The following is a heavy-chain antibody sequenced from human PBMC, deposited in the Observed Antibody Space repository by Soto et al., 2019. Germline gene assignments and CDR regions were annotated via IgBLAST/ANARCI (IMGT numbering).Heavy chain of an antibody. Sequence: PGGSLRLSCAASGFTFSSYGMHWVRQAPGKGLEWVAVIWYDGSNKYYADSVKGRFTISRDNSKNTLYLQMNSLRAEDTAVYYCASSPTVTDPGFDYWGQGTLVTVSS. D-gene: IGHD4-17*01. CDR3: ASSPTVTDPGFDY. J-gene: IGHJ4*02. CDR1: GFTFSSYG. CDR2: IWYDGSNK. V-gene: IGHV3-33*01.